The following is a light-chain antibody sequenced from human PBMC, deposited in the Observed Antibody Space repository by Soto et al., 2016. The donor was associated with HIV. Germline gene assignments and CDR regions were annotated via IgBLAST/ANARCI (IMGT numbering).Light chain of an antibody. CDR1: QGISNY. Sequence: DIQMTQSPSSLSASVGDRVTITCRASQGISNYLAWYHQEPGKSIKLLIYAASTLQSGVPSRFSGSGSGTDFILTITNLQPEDVGTYYCQKYDNAPLTFGPGT. CDR3: QKYDNAPLT. J-gene: IGKJ3*01. CDR2: AAS. V-gene: IGKV1-27*01.